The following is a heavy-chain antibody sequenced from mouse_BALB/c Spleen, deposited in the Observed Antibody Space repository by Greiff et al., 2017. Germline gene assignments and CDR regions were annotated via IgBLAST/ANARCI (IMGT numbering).Heavy chain of an antibody. V-gene: IGHV5-4*02. CDR3: ARDEGWYFDV. CDR1: GFTFSDYY. CDR2: ISDGGSYT. Sequence: EVQRVESGGGLVKPGGSLKLSCAASGFTFSDYYMCWVRQTPEKRLEWVATISDGGSYTYYPDSVKGRFTISRDNAKNNLYLQMSSLKSEDTAMYYCARDEGWYFDVWGAGTTVTVSS. J-gene: IGHJ1*01.